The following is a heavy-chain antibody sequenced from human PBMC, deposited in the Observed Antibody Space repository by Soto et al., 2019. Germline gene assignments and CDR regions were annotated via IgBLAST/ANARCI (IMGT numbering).Heavy chain of an antibody. CDR3: AKSITFDWLFFDY. CDR1: GGSISRTNW. Sequence: SETLSLTCAVSGGSISRTNWWSWVRQPPGKGLEWIGEIYHSGTTNYNPSLKSRVTMSVDKSKNQFSLKLSSVTAADTAVYYCAKSITFDWLFFDYWGRGTLVTVSS. V-gene: IGHV4-4*02. D-gene: IGHD3-9*01. J-gene: IGHJ4*02. CDR2: IYHSGTT.